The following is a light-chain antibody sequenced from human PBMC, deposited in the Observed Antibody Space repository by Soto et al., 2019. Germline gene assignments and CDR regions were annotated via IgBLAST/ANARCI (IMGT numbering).Light chain of an antibody. J-gene: IGLJ2*01. CDR2: DVS. Sequence: QSVLTQPRSVSGSPGQSVAISCTGTSSDVGGYNYVSWYQQHPGKAPKLMIYDVSKRPSGVPDRFSGSKSGNTASLTISGLQADDVADYYCCSYAGSYTWVFGGGTKVTVL. V-gene: IGLV2-11*01. CDR1: SSDVGGYNY. CDR3: CSYAGSYTWV.